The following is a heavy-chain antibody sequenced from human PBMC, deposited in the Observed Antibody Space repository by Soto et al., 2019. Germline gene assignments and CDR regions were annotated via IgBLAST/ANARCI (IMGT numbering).Heavy chain of an antibody. CDR3: AKENCGGTCY. V-gene: IGHV3-7*01. CDR1: GFRFNNYW. J-gene: IGHJ4*02. D-gene: IGHD2-15*01. Sequence: GGSLRLSCAASGFRFNNYWMTWVRQAPGKGLEWVANINQDGSKKYYVDSVKGRFTISRDNAKDSLYLQMNSLRVEDAAVYYCAKENCGGTCYWGQGTLVTVSS. CDR2: INQDGSKK.